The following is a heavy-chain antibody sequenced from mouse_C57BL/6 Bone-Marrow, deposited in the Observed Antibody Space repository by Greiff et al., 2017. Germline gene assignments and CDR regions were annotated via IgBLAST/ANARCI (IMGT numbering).Heavy chain of an antibody. CDR3: ARGSYYRNYLDY. CDR1: GYTFTSYG. J-gene: IGHJ2*01. Sequence: QVHVKQSGAELARPGASVKLSCKASGYTFTSYGISWVKQRTGQGLEWIGEIYPRSGNTYYNEKFKGKATLTADKSSSTAYMELRSLTSEDSAVYFCARGSYYRNYLDYWGQGTTLTVSA. CDR2: IYPRSGNT. D-gene: IGHD2-10*01. V-gene: IGHV1-81*01.